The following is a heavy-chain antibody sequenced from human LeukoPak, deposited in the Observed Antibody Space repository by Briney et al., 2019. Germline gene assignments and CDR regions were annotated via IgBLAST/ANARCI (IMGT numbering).Heavy chain of an antibody. V-gene: IGHV1-69*13. J-gene: IGHJ5*02. CDR2: IIPIFGTA. CDR1: GYTFTKEA. D-gene: IGHD3-10*01. CDR3: AGSDMVRGVNNWFDP. Sequence: GASVKVSCKAFGYTFTKEATSWVRQAPGQGLEWMGGIIPIFGTANYAQKFQGRVTITADESTSTAYMELSSLRSEDTAVYYCAGSDMVRGVNNWFDPWGQGTLVTVSS.